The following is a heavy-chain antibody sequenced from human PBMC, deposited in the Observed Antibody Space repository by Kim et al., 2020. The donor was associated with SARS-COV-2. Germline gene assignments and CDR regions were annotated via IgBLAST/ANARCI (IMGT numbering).Heavy chain of an antibody. CDR3: ARARGDYGGNWRAGAFDI. D-gene: IGHD4-17*01. Sequence: SETLSLTCTVSGGYISSYYWSWIRQPPGKGLEWIGYIYYSRSTNYNPSLKSRVTISVDTSKNQFSLKLSSVTAADTAVYYCARARGDYGGNWRAGAFDIWGQGTMVTVSS. CDR1: GGYISSYY. CDR2: IYYSRST. J-gene: IGHJ3*02. V-gene: IGHV4-59*01.